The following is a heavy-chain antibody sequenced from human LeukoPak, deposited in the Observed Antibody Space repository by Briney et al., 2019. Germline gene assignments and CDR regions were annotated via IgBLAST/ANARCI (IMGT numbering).Heavy chain of an antibody. V-gene: IGHV3-74*01. CDR2: INSDGSST. CDR3: ARDRDSGSPEGDWFDP. D-gene: IGHD1-26*01. Sequence: GGSLRLSSAAPGFTFSSYWMHWVRQAPGKGLLWVSRINSDGSSTSYADSVKGRFTISRDNAKNTLYLQMNSLRAEDTAVYYCARDRDSGSPEGDWFDPWGQGTLVTVSS. J-gene: IGHJ5*02. CDR1: GFTFSSYW.